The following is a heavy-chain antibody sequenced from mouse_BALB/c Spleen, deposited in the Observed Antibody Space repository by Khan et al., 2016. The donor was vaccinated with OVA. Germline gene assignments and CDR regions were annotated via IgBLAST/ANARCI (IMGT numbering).Heavy chain of an antibody. CDR3: ARPAYDGYYDY. V-gene: IGHV1S137*01. D-gene: IGHD2-3*01. CDR2: ISTYSGNT. J-gene: IGHJ2*01. CDR1: GYTFTDYA. Sequence: QVQLKQSGPELVRPGVSVKISCKGSGYTFTDYAMYWVKQSHAESLEWIGLISTYSGNTYYTQKFKGKATMTVDKSSTTAYMELARLTAEDSAIYYCARPAYDGYYDYWGQGTTLTVSS.